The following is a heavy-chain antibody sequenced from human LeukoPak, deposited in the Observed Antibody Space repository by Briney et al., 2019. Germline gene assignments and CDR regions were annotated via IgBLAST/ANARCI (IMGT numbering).Heavy chain of an antibody. Sequence: GGSLRLSCAASGFTVSSNYMSWVRQAPGKGLEWVSVIYSGGSTYYADPVKGRFTISRDNSKNTLYLQMNSLRAEDTAVYYCARDLQTTYCSGGSCYGSAVYWGQGTLVTVSS. CDR1: GFTVSSNY. J-gene: IGHJ4*02. CDR2: IYSGGST. CDR3: ARDLQTTYCSGGSCYGSAVY. D-gene: IGHD2-15*01. V-gene: IGHV3-66*01.